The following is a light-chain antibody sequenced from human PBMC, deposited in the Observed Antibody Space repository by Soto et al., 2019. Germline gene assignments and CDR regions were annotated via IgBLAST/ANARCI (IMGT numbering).Light chain of an antibody. J-gene: IGKJ2*01. CDR1: QSVSSY. CDR2: DAS. Sequence: EIVLTQSPATLSLSPGERATLSCRASQSVSSYLAWYQQKPGQAPRLLIYDASNRATGIPARFSGSGSGTAFPPTISSREPQDFAVFYCQQRSNWPPAFGQGTKLEIK. CDR3: QQRSNWPPA. V-gene: IGKV3-11*01.